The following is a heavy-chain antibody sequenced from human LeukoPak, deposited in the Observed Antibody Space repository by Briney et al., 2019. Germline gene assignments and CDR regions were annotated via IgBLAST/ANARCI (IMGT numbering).Heavy chain of an antibody. CDR2: IDHSGST. J-gene: IGHJ3*02. CDR1: GGSFSGYY. CDR3: AREGMEVVTANDAFDI. Sequence: SETLSLTCGVYGGSFSGYYWSWIRQPPGKGLEWIGEIDHSGSTNYNPSLKSRVTISVDTSKNQFSLKLSSVTAADTAVYYCAREGMEVVTANDAFDIWGQGTMVTVSS. D-gene: IGHD2-21*02. V-gene: IGHV4-34*01.